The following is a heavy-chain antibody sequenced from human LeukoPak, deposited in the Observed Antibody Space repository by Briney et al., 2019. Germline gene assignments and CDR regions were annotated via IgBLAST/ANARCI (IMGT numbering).Heavy chain of an antibody. CDR2: IYPSGST. J-gene: IGHJ6*02. V-gene: IGHV4-30-2*01. Sequence: NTSQTLSLTCAVSGGSISSGGYSWSWIRQPPGKGLEWIGYIYPSGSTYYNPSLKSRVTISVDRSKNQFSLKLSSVTAADTAVYYCARVVPAAEYYYYYYGMDVWGQGTTVTVSS. CDR3: ARVVPAAEYYYYYYGMDV. CDR1: GGSISSGGYS. D-gene: IGHD2-2*01.